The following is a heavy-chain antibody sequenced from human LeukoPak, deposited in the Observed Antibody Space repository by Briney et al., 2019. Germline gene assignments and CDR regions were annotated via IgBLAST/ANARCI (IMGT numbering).Heavy chain of an antibody. CDR1: GFPFDDYA. Sequence: GGSLRLSCAASGFPFDDYAMHWVRQAPGKGLEWVSGISWNSGSLGYADSVKGRFTISRDNAKNSLYLQMNSLRAEDTAVYYCAELGITMIGGVWGKGTTVTISS. J-gene: IGHJ6*04. CDR2: ISWNSGSL. D-gene: IGHD3-10*02. V-gene: IGHV3-9*01. CDR3: AELGITMIGGV.